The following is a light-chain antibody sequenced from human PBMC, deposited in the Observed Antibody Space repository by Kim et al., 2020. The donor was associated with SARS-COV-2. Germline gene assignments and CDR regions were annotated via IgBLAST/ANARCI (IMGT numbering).Light chain of an antibody. CDR1: TGAVTSGHF. CDR2: DTD. V-gene: IGLV7-46*01. J-gene: IGLJ2*01. Sequence: PGGPVTLPCDSNTGAVTSGHFPYWFQQKPGQAPRTLIYDTDKRHSWTPARFSGSLLGGKAALTLSAAQAEDEADYYCLLSYSDSRVFGGGTKLTVL. CDR3: LLSYSDSRV.